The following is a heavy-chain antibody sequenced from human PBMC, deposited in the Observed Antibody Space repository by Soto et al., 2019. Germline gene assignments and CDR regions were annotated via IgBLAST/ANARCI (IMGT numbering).Heavy chain of an antibody. Sequence: SETLSLTCTVSGGSISSGANYWSWVRQGPGKGLEWIGNIYYSGSAYYNPSLKSRLTMSVDTSKNSFSLKLTSVTAADTAVYYCARALCPSTTCSFPDCFDPWGQGTLVTVSS. J-gene: IGHJ5*02. D-gene: IGHD2-2*01. CDR1: GGSISSGANY. CDR2: IYYSGSA. V-gene: IGHV4-31*03. CDR3: ARALCPSTTCSFPDCFDP.